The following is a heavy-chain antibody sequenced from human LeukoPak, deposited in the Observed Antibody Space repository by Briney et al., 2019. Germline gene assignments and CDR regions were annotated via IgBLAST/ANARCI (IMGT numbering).Heavy chain of an antibody. CDR1: GFTFSSYA. V-gene: IGHV4-34*01. J-gene: IGHJ4*02. Sequence: SGGSLRLSCAASGFTFSSYAMSWVRQPPGKGLEWIGEINHSGSTNYNPSLKSRVTISVDTSKNQFSLKLSSVTAADTAVYYCARRGSGSSWYFGANYYFDYWGQGTLVTVSS. D-gene: IGHD6-13*01. CDR2: INHSGST. CDR3: ARRGSGSSWYFGANYYFDY.